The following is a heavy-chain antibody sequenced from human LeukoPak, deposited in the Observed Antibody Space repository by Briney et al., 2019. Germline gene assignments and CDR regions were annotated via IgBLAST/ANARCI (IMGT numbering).Heavy chain of an antibody. Sequence: PGGSLRLSCAASGFIFSNYWMSWVRQAPGKGLEWVANIKQDGSEKYYVNSVKGRFTISRDNSKNTLYLQMNSLRAEDTAVYYCAKERLWFGELRDGAFDIWGQGTMVTVSS. D-gene: IGHD3-10*01. V-gene: IGHV3-7*01. J-gene: IGHJ3*02. CDR1: GFIFSNYW. CDR3: AKERLWFGELRDGAFDI. CDR2: IKQDGSEK.